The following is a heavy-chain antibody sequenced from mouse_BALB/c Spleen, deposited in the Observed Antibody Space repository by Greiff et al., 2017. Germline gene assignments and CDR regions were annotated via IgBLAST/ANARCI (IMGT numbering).Heavy chain of an antibody. D-gene: IGHD2-13*01. CDR3: ARGGDYDAMDY. J-gene: IGHJ4*01. Sequence: VQLQQSGAELVRPGVSVKISCKGSGYTFTDYAMHWVKQSHAKSLEWIGVISTYYGDASYNQKFKGKATMTVDKSSSTAYMELASLTSEDSAIYYCARGGDYDAMDYWGQGTSVTVSS. CDR1: GYTFTDYA. V-gene: IGHV1S137*01. CDR2: ISTYYGDA.